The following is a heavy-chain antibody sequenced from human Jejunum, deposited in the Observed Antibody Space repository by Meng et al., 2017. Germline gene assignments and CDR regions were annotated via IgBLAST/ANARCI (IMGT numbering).Heavy chain of an antibody. CDR1: GGAISSGADY. CDR3: ARHGDYGNFDS. D-gene: IGHD4-17*01. Sequence: SETLSLTCAVSGGAISSGADYGGWIRQPPGKGLEWIASFHSSRNTYYTPSLKSRLIISLDTSRKQLSLQLTSVTAADTAVYYCARHGDYGNFDSWGQGKLVTVSS. V-gene: IGHV4-39*07. J-gene: IGHJ4*02. CDR2: FHSSRNT.